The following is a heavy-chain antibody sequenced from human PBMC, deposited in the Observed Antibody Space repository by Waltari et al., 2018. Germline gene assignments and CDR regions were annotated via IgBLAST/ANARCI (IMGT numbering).Heavy chain of an antibody. CDR3: ARDHGGYYYYYGMDV. CDR1: GGSISSGRYY. V-gene: IGHV4-61*02. Sequence: QVQLQESGPGLVKPSQTLSLTCTVSGGSISSGRYYWRWNRQPAGKGLGWIGRIYTSGSTNYNPSLKSRVTISVDTSKNQFSLKLSSVTAADTAVYYCARDHGGYYYYYGMDVWGQGTTVTVSS. CDR2: IYTSGST. D-gene: IGHD2-15*01. J-gene: IGHJ6*02.